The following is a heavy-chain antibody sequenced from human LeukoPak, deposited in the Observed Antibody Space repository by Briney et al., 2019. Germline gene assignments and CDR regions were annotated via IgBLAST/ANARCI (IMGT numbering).Heavy chain of an antibody. CDR3: TVVPGHCTAGSCPPFDP. V-gene: IGHV4-59*11. J-gene: IGHJ5*02. CDR1: GGSISSHY. D-gene: IGHD2-15*01. Sequence: SETLSLTCTVSGGSISSHYWSWIRQPPGKGLEWIGYIYYSGSTNYNHSLKSRITISVDTSKNQFSLKLNYCTAADTAVYYCTVVPGHCTAGSCPPFDPRGQGTLVTVSS. CDR2: IYYSGST.